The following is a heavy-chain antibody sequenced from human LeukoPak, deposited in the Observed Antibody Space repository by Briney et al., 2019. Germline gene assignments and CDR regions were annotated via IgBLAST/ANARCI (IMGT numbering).Heavy chain of an antibody. J-gene: IGHJ4*02. D-gene: IGHD2-15*01. CDR2: INTSGGST. CDR1: GYTFTSYY. V-gene: IGHV1-46*03. Sequence: ASVKVSCKASGYTFTSYYMHWVRQAPGQGLEWMGIINTSGGSTSYAQKFQGRVTMTRDTSTSTVYMELSRLRSEDKAVYYCARDLYCSGGSCLYYFDYWGQGTLVTVSS. CDR3: ARDLYCSGGSCLYYFDY.